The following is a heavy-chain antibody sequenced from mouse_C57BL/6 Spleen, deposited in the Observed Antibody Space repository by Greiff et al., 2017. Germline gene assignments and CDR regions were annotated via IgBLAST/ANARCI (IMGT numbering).Heavy chain of an antibody. D-gene: IGHD1-1*01. CDR2: IYPRGGST. CDR1: GYTFTSYD. CDR3: ARGVLLRWGWYFDV. Sequence: VQLQQSGPELVKPGASVKLSCKASGYTFTSYDINWVKQRPGQGLEWIGWIYPRGGSTKYNEKFKGKATLTVDTSSSTAYMGLHSLTSEASAVYFCARGVLLRWGWYFDVWGTGTTVTVSS. V-gene: IGHV1-85*01. J-gene: IGHJ1*03.